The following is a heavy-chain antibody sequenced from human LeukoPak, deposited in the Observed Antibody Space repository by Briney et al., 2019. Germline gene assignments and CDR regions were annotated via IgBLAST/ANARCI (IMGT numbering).Heavy chain of an antibody. J-gene: IGHJ4*02. D-gene: IGHD5-24*01. CDR3: ARHEEEDGYNAKTLDY. CDR2: IFYSGRT. CDR1: GGSISGSNYY. V-gene: IGHV4-39*01. Sequence: SETLSLTCIVSGGSISGSNYYWGWIRQPPGTGLEWIGSIFYSGRTYFNPSLKSRVTISVDTSKNQFSLRLSSVTAADPAVYYCARHEEEDGYNAKTLDYWGQGALVTVSS.